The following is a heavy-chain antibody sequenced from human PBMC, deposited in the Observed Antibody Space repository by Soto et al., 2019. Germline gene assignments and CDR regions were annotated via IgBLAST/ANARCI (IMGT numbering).Heavy chain of an antibody. J-gene: IGHJ4*02. CDR3: ARGRYGDY. CDR2: ISAHNGNT. CDR1: GYALTTYG. V-gene: IGHV1-18*01. Sequence: ASVKVSCKASGYALTTYGSTWVRQAPGQGLEWMGWISAHNGNTNYAQKLQGRVTVTRDTSTSTAYMELRSLRSDDTAVYYCARGRYGDYWGQGALVTVSS. D-gene: IGHD1-1*01.